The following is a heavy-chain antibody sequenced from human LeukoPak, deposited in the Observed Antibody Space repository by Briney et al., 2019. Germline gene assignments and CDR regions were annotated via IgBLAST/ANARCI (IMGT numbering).Heavy chain of an antibody. V-gene: IGHV4-59*08. CDR3: ARHTGYYGMDV. Sequence: SETLSLTCTVSGGSISSHYWSWIRQPPGKGLEWIGYIYYSGSTNYNPSLKSRVTISVDTSKNQFSLKLSSVTAADTAVYYCARHTGYYGMDVWGQGTTVTVSS. J-gene: IGHJ6*02. D-gene: IGHD4-17*01. CDR1: GGSISSHY. CDR2: IYYSGST.